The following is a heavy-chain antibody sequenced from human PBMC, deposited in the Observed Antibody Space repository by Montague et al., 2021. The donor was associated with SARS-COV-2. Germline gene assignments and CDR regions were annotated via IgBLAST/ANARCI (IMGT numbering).Heavy chain of an antibody. J-gene: IGHJ4*02. CDR3: ARGRYQNHLVLVVITSQEGYFDS. D-gene: IGHD3-22*01. CDR2: ISDSGST. CDR1: GGSFSGFY. V-gene: IGHV4-34*01. Sequence: SETLSLTCTIHGGSFSGGSFSGFYWNWVRQAPGKGLEWIGEISDSGSTNYKPSLRSRVTISADTSKNQFSLRLTSVTAADTAIYYCARGRYQNHLVLVVITSQEGYFDSWGQGTLVSVSS.